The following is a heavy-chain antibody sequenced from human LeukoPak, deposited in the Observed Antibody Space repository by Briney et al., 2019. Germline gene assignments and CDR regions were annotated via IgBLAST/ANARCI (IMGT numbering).Heavy chain of an antibody. CDR3: ARAMWLVRDAFDI. Sequence: PSETLSLTCAVYGGSFSGYYWSWIRQPPGKGLEWIGEIKHSGSTNYNPSLKSRVTISVDTSKNQFSLKLSSVTAADTAVYYCARAMWLVRDAFDIWGQGTMVTVSS. J-gene: IGHJ3*02. CDR1: GGSFSGYY. D-gene: IGHD6-19*01. V-gene: IGHV4-34*01. CDR2: IKHSGST.